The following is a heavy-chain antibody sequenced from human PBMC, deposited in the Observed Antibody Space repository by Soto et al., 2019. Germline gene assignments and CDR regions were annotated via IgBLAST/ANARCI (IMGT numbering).Heavy chain of an antibody. CDR1: GYTFTSYA. CDR2: INAGNGNT. Sequence: ASVKVSCKXSGYTFTSYAMHWVRQAPGQRLEWMGWINAGNGNTKYSQKFQGRVTITRDTSASTAYMELSSLRSEDTAVYYCARDPHRWLAVAVNYFDYWSQGTLVTVSS. D-gene: IGHD6-19*01. V-gene: IGHV1-3*01. CDR3: ARDPHRWLAVAVNYFDY. J-gene: IGHJ4*02.